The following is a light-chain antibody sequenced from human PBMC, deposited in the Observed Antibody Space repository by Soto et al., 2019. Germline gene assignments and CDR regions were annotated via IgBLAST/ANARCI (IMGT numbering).Light chain of an antibody. J-gene: IGLJ1*01. CDR2: EVS. Sequence: QSVLTQPASVSGSPGQSITISCTGTSSDVGSYNLVSWCQQHPGKAPKLMIYEVSKRPSGVSNRFSGSKSGNTASLTISGLQAEDEADYYCCSYAGSSTFVVFGTGTKLTVL. CDR3: CSYAGSSTFVV. CDR1: SSDVGSYNL. V-gene: IGLV2-23*02.